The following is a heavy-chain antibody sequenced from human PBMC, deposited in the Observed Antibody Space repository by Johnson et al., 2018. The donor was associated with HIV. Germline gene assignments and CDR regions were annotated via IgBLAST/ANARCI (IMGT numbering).Heavy chain of an antibody. Sequence: QVQLVESGGGVVQPGRSLRLSCAASGFTFTTYSMHWVRQAPGKGLEWVAVISYDGSNKYYADSVKGRFTISRDNSKNTLYLQMNSLRAEDTAVYYCAKDKSNACDIWGQGTMVTVSA. CDR3: AKDKSNACDI. J-gene: IGHJ3*02. CDR2: ISYDGSNK. V-gene: IGHV3-30*04. CDR1: GFTFTTYS.